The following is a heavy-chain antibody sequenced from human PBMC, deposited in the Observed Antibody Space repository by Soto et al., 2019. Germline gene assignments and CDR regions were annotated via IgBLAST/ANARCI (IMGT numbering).Heavy chain of an antibody. V-gene: IGHV4-30-4*01. CDR3: ARGFSTRDIVVVPAAPHSSGRVHTWFDP. CDR1: GGSISSGDYY. D-gene: IGHD2-2*01. J-gene: IGHJ5*02. CDR2: IYYSGST. Sequence: SETLSLTCTVSGGSISSGDYYWSWIRQPPGKGLEWIGYIYYSGSTYYNPSLKSRVTISVDTSKNQFSLKLSSVTAADTAVYYCARGFSTRDIVVVPAAPHSSGRVHTWFDPWGQGTLVTVSS.